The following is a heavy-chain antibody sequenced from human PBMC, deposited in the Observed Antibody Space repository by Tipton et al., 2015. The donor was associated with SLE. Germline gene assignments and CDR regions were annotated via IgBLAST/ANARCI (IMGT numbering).Heavy chain of an antibody. CDR1: GLNVSDNY. D-gene: IGHD3-3*01. CDR3: ARGGRFLEWFYSI. Sequence: SLRLSCAASGLNVSDNYMSWVRQAPGKGLEWVANIKQDGSEKYYVDSVEGRFTISRDNAKNSLYLQMNSLRAEDTAVYYCARGGRFLEWFYSIWGQGTMVTVSS. J-gene: IGHJ3*02. CDR2: IKQDGSEK. V-gene: IGHV3-7*03.